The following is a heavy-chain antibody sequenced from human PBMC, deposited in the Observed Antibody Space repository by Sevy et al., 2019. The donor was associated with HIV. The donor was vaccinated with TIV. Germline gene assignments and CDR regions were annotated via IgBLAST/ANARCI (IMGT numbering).Heavy chain of an antibody. Sequence: GGSLRLSCAASGFTFSSYWMYWVRQAPGKGLVWVSRINSDGIITSYADSVKGRFTISRDNAKNTLYLQMNSLRAEDTAVYYCASASVRGVIINPLDYWGQATLVTVSS. J-gene: IGHJ4*02. V-gene: IGHV3-74*01. CDR3: ASASVRGVIINPLDY. CDR1: GFTFSSYW. CDR2: INSDGIIT. D-gene: IGHD3-10*02.